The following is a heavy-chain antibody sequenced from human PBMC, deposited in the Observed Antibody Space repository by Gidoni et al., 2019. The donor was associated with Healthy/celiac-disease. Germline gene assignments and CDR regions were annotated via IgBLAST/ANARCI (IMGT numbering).Heavy chain of an antibody. CDR3: ARGFPPRVIRASNWFDP. J-gene: IGHJ5*02. D-gene: IGHD6-13*01. Sequence: QVQLQQWGAGLLKPSETLSLTCAVYGGSFSGYYWSWIRQPPGKGLEWIGEINHSGSTNYNPSLKSRVTISVDTSKNQFSLKLSSVTAADTAVYYCARGFPPRVIRASNWFDPWGQGTLVTVSS. CDR2: INHSGST. CDR1: GGSFSGYY. V-gene: IGHV4-34*01.